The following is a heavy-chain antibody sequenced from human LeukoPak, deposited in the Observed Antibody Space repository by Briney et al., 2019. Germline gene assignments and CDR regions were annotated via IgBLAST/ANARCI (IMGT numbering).Heavy chain of an antibody. V-gene: IGHV3-72*01. D-gene: IGHD3-10*01. J-gene: IGHJ4*02. CDR3: ARVLYYGSGSFDY. CDR2: TRNKANSYTT. Sequence: GGSLRLSCAASGFTFSDHYMDWVRQAPGKGLEWVGRTRNKANSYTTEYAASVKGRFTISRDDSKNSPYLQMNSLKTEDTAVYYCARVLYYGSGSFDYWGQGTLVTVSS. CDR1: GFTFSDHY.